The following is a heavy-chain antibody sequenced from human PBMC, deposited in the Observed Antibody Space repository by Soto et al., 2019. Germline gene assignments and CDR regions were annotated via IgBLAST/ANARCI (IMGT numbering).Heavy chain of an antibody. CDR1: GFTFSSYA. CDR2: ISYDGSNK. Sequence: ESGGGVVQPGRSLRLSCAASGFTFSSYAMHWVRQAPGKGLEWVAVISYDGSNKYYADSVKGRFTISRDNSKNTLYLQMNSLRAEDTAVYYCARERGVVPAASYPWYYYYGMDVWGQGTTVTVSS. V-gene: IGHV3-30-3*01. CDR3: ARERGVVPAASYPWYYYYGMDV. D-gene: IGHD2-2*01. J-gene: IGHJ6*02.